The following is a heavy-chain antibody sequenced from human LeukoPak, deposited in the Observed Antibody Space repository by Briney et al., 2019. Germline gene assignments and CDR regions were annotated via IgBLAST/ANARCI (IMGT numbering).Heavy chain of an antibody. Sequence: PGGPLRLSCAASGFTFSSYAMTCVRQAPGKGLEWVSAISGGGDSTFYADSVKGRFTIFRDNSKNTLYLQMNSLRAEDTAIYYCAKGSELLPEKFDYWGQGTLVTVSS. V-gene: IGHV3-23*01. J-gene: IGHJ4*02. CDR1: GFTFSSYA. CDR3: AKGSELLPEKFDY. CDR2: ISGGGDST. D-gene: IGHD1-26*01.